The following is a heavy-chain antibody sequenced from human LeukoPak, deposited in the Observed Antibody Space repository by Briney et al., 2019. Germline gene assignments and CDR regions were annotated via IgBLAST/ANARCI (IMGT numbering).Heavy chain of an antibody. CDR3: ARAVAAAGRSWWFDP. V-gene: IGHV3-21*01. Sequence: GGSLRLSSAASGFTFSSYSMNWVRQAPGKGLEWVSSISSSSSYIYYADSVKGRFTISRDNAKNSLYLQMNSLRAEDTAVYYCARAVAAAGRSWWFDPWGQGTLVTVSS. D-gene: IGHD6-13*01. J-gene: IGHJ5*02. CDR1: GFTFSSYS. CDR2: ISSSSSYI.